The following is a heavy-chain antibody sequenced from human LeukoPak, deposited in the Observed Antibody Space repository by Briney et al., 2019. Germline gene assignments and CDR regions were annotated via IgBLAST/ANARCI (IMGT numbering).Heavy chain of an antibody. CDR3: VAYSSGTYYNGAFDI. D-gene: IGHD3-10*01. V-gene: IGHV4-39*07. J-gene: IGHJ3*02. Sequence: SETLSLTCTVSGGPVSSNDYYWGWVRQPPGKGLEWVASIHYKGNTYYNPSLKSRVTISLDTSKNQFSLMLSSVTAADTAEYYCVAYSSGTYYNGAFDIWGQGTMVIVSS. CDR2: IHYKGNT. CDR1: GGPVSSNDYY.